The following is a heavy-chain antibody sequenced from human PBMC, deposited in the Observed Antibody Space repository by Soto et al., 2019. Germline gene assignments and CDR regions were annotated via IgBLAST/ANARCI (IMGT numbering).Heavy chain of an antibody. CDR3: ARGDFWSGRIRDYYMDV. D-gene: IGHD3-3*01. Sequence: SDTLSLTCAVSSGSISSSNWWSWVRQPPGKGLEWIGEIYHSGSTNYNPSLKSRVTISVDKSKNQFSLKLSSVTAADTAVYYCARGDFWSGRIRDYYMDVWGKGTTVTVSS. CDR1: SGSISSSNW. V-gene: IGHV4-4*02. CDR2: IYHSGST. J-gene: IGHJ6*03.